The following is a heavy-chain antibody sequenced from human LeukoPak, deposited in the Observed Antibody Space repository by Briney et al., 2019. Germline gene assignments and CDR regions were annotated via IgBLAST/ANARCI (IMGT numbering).Heavy chain of an antibody. V-gene: IGHV4-39*01. J-gene: IGHJ2*01. CDR3: AIDGSSCYSPASYWYFDL. CDR2: IYYSGST. Sequence: SETLSLTCTVSGGSISSSSYYWGWIRQPPGKGLEWIGSIYYSGSTYYNPSLKSRVTISVDTSKDQFSLKLSSVTAADTAVYYCAIDGSSCYSPASYWYFDLWGRGTLVTVSS. D-gene: IGHD6-13*01. CDR1: GGSISSSSYY.